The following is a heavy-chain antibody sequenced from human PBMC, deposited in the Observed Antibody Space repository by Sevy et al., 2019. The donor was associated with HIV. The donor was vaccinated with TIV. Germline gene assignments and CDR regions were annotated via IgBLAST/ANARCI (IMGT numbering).Heavy chain of an antibody. CDR2: IKKDGSEK. Sequence: GGSLRLSCAASGFDFNKHWMSWVRQAPEKGLEWVANIKKDGSEKYYVDSVKGRFTISRDNAKSSLYLQMKSLRAEDTAVYYCARDCSSTSCLWGLDVWGQGTTVTVSS. D-gene: IGHD2-2*01. J-gene: IGHJ6*02. V-gene: IGHV3-7*03. CDR3: ARDCSSTSCLWGLDV. CDR1: GFDFNKHW.